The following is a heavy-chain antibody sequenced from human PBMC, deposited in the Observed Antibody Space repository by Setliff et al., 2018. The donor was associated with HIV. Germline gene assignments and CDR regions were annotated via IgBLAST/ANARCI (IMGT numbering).Heavy chain of an antibody. CDR2: IGAAGYPT. D-gene: IGHD3-22*01. Sequence: GGSLRLSCAASGFTFSNYAMGWVRQGPGKGLEWVSTIGAAGYPTHYAESVKGRFTISKDNSQNALYLQMNSLTDEDTAVYYGVRGSGYYYFDNWGQGALVTVSS. CDR3: VRGSGYYYFDN. V-gene: IGHV3-23*01. J-gene: IGHJ4*02. CDR1: GFTFSNYA.